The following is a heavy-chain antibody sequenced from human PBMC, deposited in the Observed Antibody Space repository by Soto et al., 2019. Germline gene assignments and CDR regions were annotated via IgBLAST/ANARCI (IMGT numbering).Heavy chain of an antibody. J-gene: IGHJ4*02. D-gene: IGHD6-13*01. V-gene: IGHV3-21*04. CDR3: AKSYSSNWYDYFDY. CDR1: GFTFRSFT. Sequence: GGSLRLSCAASGFTFRSFTMNWVRQAPGKGLEWVSTISSNSAYIYYTDALRGRFTISRDNAKNSLHLQMNSLRAEDTALYYCAKSYSSNWYDYFDYWGQGTLVTVSS. CDR2: ISSNSAYI.